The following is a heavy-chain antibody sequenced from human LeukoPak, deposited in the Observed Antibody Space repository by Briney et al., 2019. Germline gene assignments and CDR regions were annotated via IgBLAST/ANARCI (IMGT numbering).Heavy chain of an antibody. V-gene: IGHV1-3*01. CDR1: GYTFSRYG. Sequence: GASVKVSCKASGYTFSRYGMHWVRQAPGQRLEWMGWINAGNENTKYSQKFQGRVPITRDTSASTAYMELSSLTSEDTAVYYCARDLYGDYFDYWGQGTLVTVSS. J-gene: IGHJ4*02. D-gene: IGHD3-16*01. CDR3: ARDLYGDYFDY. CDR2: INAGNENT.